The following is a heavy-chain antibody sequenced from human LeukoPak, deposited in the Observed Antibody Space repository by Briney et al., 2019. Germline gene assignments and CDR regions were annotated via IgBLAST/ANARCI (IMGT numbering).Heavy chain of an antibody. V-gene: IGHV3-64*01. CDR3: ARSVDTAMARRAFDI. D-gene: IGHD5-18*01. J-gene: IGHJ3*02. CDR1: GFPFSSYA. Sequence: GSLRLSFAASGFPFSSYAMHWVRPAPGEGLEYVSAISSNGGSTYYANSVKGRFTISRDNSKNTLYLQMGSLRAEDMAVYYCARSVDTAMARRAFDIWGQGTMVTVSS. CDR2: ISSNGGST.